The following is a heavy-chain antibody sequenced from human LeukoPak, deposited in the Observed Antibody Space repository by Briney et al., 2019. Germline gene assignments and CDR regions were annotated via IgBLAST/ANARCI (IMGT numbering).Heavy chain of an antibody. CDR1: GFTFSSYA. Sequence: GGSLRLSCAASGFTFSSYAMSWVRQAPGKGLEWASAISGSGGSTYYADSVKGRFTISRDNSKNTLYLQMNSLRAEDTAVYYCAKAPYGSGSLYFDYWGQGTLVTVSS. J-gene: IGHJ4*02. CDR2: ISGSGGST. V-gene: IGHV3-23*01. D-gene: IGHD3-10*01. CDR3: AKAPYGSGSLYFDY.